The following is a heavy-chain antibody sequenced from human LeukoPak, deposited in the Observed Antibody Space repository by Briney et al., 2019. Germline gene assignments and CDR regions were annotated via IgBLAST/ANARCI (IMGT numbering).Heavy chain of an antibody. CDR2: ISSNGGSI. D-gene: IGHD3-10*01. CDR1: GFPFSTYA. CDR3: VAPDPPPYYGSGSYTY. V-gene: IGHV3-64D*06. J-gene: IGHJ4*02. Sequence: PGGSLRLSCSASGFPFSTYAMHWVRQAPGKGLEYVSVISSNGGSIYYIDSVKGRFTISRDNSKNTLYLQMSSLRAEDTAVYYCVAPDPPPYYGSGSYTYWGRGTLVTVSS.